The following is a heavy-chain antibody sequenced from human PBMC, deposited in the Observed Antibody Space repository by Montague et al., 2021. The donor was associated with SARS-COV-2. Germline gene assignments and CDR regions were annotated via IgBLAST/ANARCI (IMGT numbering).Heavy chain of an antibody. CDR1: GGSISSSSYY. CDR2: IYYSGST. CDR3: ARLASGWWELTLDY. J-gene: IGHJ4*02. V-gene: IGHV4-39*01. D-gene: IGHD2-15*01. Sequence: SETLSLTCTVSGGSISSSSYYWGWIRQPPGKGLEWIGSIYYSGSTYYXXXFKSRVTISVDTSKNQFSLKLSSVTAADTAVYYCARLASGWWELTLDYWGQGTLVTVSS.